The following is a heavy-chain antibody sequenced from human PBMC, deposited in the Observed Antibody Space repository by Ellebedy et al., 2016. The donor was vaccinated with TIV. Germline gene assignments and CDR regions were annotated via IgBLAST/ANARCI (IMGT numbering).Heavy chain of an antibody. D-gene: IGHD3-22*01. Sequence: GESLKISCTASGFIFSSYWMHWVRQAPGKGLVWVSRINSDGSGTSYADSVKGRFTISRDNAKNTLYLQMNSLRVEDTAVYYCARSGHMIVDNYFDFWGQGTLVTVSS. CDR3: ARSGHMIVDNYFDF. CDR1: GFIFSSYW. J-gene: IGHJ4*02. V-gene: IGHV3-74*01. CDR2: INSDGSGT.